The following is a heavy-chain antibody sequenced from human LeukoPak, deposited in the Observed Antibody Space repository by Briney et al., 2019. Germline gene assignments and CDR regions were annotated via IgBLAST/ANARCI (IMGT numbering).Heavy chain of an antibody. V-gene: IGHV3-23*01. CDR1: GFTFSNYA. CDR2: ISGSGDST. CDR3: EKRDPPTAYYGMDV. D-gene: IGHD2-21*02. Sequence: GGSLRLSCAASGFTFSNYAMSWVRQAPGKGLECVLGISGSGDSTYYADSVKGRFTISRDNSKNTLYLQMNSLRAEDTAVYYCEKRDPPTAYYGMDVWGQGTTVTVSS. J-gene: IGHJ6*02.